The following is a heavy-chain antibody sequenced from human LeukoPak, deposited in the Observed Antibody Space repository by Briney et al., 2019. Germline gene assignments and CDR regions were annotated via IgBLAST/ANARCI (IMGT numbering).Heavy chain of an antibody. Sequence: ASVKVSCKASVGTFSSYAISWVRQAPGQGLEWMGGIIPIFGTANYAQKFQGRVTITTDESTSTAYMELSSLRSEDTAVYYCARVLGYCSSTSCYFDYWGQGTLVTVSS. V-gene: IGHV1-69*05. CDR2: IIPIFGTA. CDR3: ARVLGYCSSTSCYFDY. D-gene: IGHD2-2*01. CDR1: VGTFSSYA. J-gene: IGHJ4*02.